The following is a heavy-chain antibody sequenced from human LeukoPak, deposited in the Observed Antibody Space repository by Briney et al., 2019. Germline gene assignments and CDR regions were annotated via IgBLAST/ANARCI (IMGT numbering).Heavy chain of an antibody. J-gene: IGHJ4*02. CDR2: IYNSGST. Sequence: SGTLSLSCTVSGGSISSYYLSWIRQPAGKGLEWIGRIYNSGSTNYNPSLKSRVTMSVDTSKNQFSLKLSSVTAADTAVYYCARGLTGYSSFLGWGQGTLVTVSS. D-gene: IGHD6-19*01. CDR1: GGSISSYY. V-gene: IGHV4-4*07. CDR3: ARGLTGYSSFLG.